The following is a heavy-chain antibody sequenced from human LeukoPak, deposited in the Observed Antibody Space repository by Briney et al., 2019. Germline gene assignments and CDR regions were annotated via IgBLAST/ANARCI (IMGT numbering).Heavy chain of an antibody. CDR2: IKQDGSEK. J-gene: IGHJ3*02. V-gene: IGHV3-7*01. CDR3: AREGYYGSGSYFDDAFDI. D-gene: IGHD3-10*01. Sequence: PGGSLRLSCAASGFTFSSYWMSWVRQAPGKGLEWVANIKQDGSEKYYVDSVKGRFTISRDNAKNSLYLQMNSLRAEDTAVYYCAREGYYGSGSYFDDAFDIWGQGTMVTVSS. CDR1: GFTFSSYW.